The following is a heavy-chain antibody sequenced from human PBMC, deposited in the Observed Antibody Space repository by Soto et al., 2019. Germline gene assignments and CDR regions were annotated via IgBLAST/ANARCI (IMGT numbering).Heavy chain of an antibody. D-gene: IGHD2-15*01. J-gene: IGHJ5*02. Sequence: GGSLRLSCAASGFTFSSYGMHWVRQAPGKGLEWVAVIWYDGSNKYYADSVKGRFTISRDNSKNTLYLQMNSLRAEDTAVYYCARDGQICSGGSCYGPHWFDPWGQGTLVTVSS. CDR1: GFTFSSYG. CDR3: ARDGQICSGGSCYGPHWFDP. CDR2: IWYDGSNK. V-gene: IGHV3-33*01.